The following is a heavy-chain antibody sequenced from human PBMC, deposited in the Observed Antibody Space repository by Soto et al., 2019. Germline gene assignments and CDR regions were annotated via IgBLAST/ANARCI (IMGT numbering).Heavy chain of an antibody. D-gene: IGHD3-9*01. J-gene: IGHJ4*02. CDR1: GYTFTSYG. V-gene: IGHV1-18*01. CDR3: ARGAASLDILTGYFAPDFDY. Sequence: GASVKVSCKASGYTFTSYGISWVRQAPGQGLEWMGWISAYNGNTNYAQKLQGRVTMTTDTSTSTACMELRSLRSDDTAVYYCARGAASLDILTGYFAPDFDYWGQGTLVTVSS. CDR2: ISAYNGNT.